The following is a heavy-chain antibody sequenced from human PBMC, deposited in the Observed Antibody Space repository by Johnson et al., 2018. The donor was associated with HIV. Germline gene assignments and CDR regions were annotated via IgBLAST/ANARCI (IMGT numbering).Heavy chain of an antibody. V-gene: IGHV3-72*01. J-gene: IGHJ3*02. CDR1: GFTFSDHY. D-gene: IGHD2-21*01. CDR2: TRNKANSYTT. Sequence: VKLVESGGGLDQPGGSLRLSCAASGFTFSDHYMDWVRQAPGKGLEWVGRTRNKANSYTTEYAASVKGRFTISRDNSKNTLYLQMNSLRAEDTAVYYCAKDRVVIAAHEAFDIWGQGTMVTVSS. CDR3: AKDRVVIAAHEAFDI.